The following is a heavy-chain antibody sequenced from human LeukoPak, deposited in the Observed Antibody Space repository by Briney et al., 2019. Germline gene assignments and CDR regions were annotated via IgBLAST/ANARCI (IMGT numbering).Heavy chain of an antibody. D-gene: IGHD3-9*01. V-gene: IGHV3-66*01. CDR1: GFTVSSNY. CDR3: ARDRELRYFREQKNYYYYYGMDV. J-gene: IGHJ6*02. CDR2: IYSGGST. Sequence: GGSLRLSCAASGFTVSSNYMSWVRQAPGKGLEWVSVIYSGGSTYYADSVKGRFTISRDNSKNTLYLQMNSLRAEDTAVYYCARDRELRYFREQKNYYYYYGMDVWGQGTTVTVSS.